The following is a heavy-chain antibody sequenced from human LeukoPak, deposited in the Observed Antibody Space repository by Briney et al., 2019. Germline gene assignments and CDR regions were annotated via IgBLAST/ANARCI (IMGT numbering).Heavy chain of an antibody. J-gene: IGHJ6*02. D-gene: IGHD2-8*02. CDR2: IYSGGST. V-gene: IGHV3-53*01. CDR1: GFTVSSNY. CDR3: ARYWVGYGMDV. Sequence: SGGSLRLSCAASGFTVSSNYMSWVRQAPGKGLEWVSVIYSGGSTYYADSVKGRFTISRDNSKNTLYLQMNSLRAEDTAVYYCARYWVGYGMDVWGQGTTVTVSS.